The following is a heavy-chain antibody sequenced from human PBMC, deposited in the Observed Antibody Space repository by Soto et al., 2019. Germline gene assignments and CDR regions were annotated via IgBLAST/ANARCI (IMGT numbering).Heavy chain of an antibody. CDR2: ISYDGSNK. J-gene: IGHJ6*04. D-gene: IGHD3-9*01. CDR1: GFTFSSYA. V-gene: IGHV3-30-3*01. CDR3: ASNYFSVAYFDWLRQGWRYYGMDV. Sequence: QVQLVESGGGVVQPGRSLRLSCAASGFTFSSYAMHWVRQAPGKGLEWVAVISYDGSNKYYADSVKGRFTISRDNSKNTLYLQINRLRGEDTAVDYCASNYFSVAYFDWLRQGWRYYGMDVWGEATTVTVSS.